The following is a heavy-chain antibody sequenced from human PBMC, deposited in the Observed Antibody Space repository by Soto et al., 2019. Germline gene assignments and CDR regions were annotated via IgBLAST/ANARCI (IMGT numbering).Heavy chain of an antibody. J-gene: IGHJ3*02. CDR3: AKEKFSNTYCDVFDI. Sequence: EVQLLESGGGLVQPGGSLRLSCAASGFTFSSYAMSWVRQAPGKGLEWVSVISGSGDRTDHADSVKGRLTISRDNSKNRLYLQMHSLRGEDTAKYYCAKEKFSNTYCDVFDIWGQGTVVTVSS. D-gene: IGHD2-21*02. CDR2: ISGSGDRT. CDR1: GFTFSSYA. V-gene: IGHV3-23*01.